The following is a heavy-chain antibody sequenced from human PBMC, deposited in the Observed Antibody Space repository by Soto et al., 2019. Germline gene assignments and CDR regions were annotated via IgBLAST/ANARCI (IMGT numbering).Heavy chain of an antibody. CDR1: GGSISSGGYY. CDR3: ARRAYNLFGMDV. Sequence: PSETLSLTCTVSGGSISSGGYYWSWIRQHPGKGLEWIGYIYYSGSTYYNPSLKSRVTISVDTSKNQFSLKLRSLTAADTAVDYFARRAYNLFGMDVWGQVTTVTVSS. V-gene: IGHV4-31*03. D-gene: IGHD1-1*01. J-gene: IGHJ6*02. CDR2: IYYSGST.